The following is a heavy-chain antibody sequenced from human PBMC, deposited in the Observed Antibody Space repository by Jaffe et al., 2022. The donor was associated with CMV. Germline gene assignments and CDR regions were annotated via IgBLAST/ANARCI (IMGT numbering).Heavy chain of an antibody. Sequence: EVQLVESGGGLVQPGGSLRLSCAASGFTFSSYSMNWVRQAPGKGLEWVSYISSSSSTIYYADSVKGRFTISRDNAKNSLYLQMNSLRDEDTAVYYCARDPRRTYCSSTSCYTFVPNWFDPWGQGTLVTVSS. CDR1: GFTFSSYS. CDR3: ARDPRRTYCSSTSCYTFVPNWFDP. J-gene: IGHJ5*02. D-gene: IGHD2-2*02. CDR2: ISSSSSTI. V-gene: IGHV3-48*02.